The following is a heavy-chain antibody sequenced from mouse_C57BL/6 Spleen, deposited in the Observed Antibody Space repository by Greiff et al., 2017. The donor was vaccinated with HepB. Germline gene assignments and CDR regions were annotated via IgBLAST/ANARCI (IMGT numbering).Heavy chain of an antibody. CDR3: ARREPLYYAMDY. CDR1: GFTFSDYY. V-gene: IGHV5-12*01. CDR2: ISNGGGST. D-gene: IGHD6-1*01. J-gene: IGHJ4*01. Sequence: EVMLVESGGGLVQPGGSLKLSCAASGFTFSDYYMYWVRQTPEKRLEWVAYISNGGGSTYYPDTVKGRFTISRDNAKNTLYLQMSRLKSEDTAMYYCARREPLYYAMDYWGQGTSVTVSS.